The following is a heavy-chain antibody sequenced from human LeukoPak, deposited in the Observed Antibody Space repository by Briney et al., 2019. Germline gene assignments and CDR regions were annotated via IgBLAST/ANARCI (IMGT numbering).Heavy chain of an antibody. V-gene: IGHV3-33*01. CDR3: ARDPGRGYTYGYGFDY. Sequence: GSLRLSCAASRFTFSNYGMHRVRQAPGKGLEWVAVIWYDGSNKYYADSVKGRFTISRDNSKNTLYLQMNSLRAEDTAVYYCARDPGRGYTYGYGFDYWGQGTLVTVSS. CDR1: RFTFSNYG. CDR2: IWYDGSNK. D-gene: IGHD5-18*01. J-gene: IGHJ4*02.